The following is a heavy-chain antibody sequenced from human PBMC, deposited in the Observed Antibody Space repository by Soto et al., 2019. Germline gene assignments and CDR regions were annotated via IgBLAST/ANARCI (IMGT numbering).Heavy chain of an antibody. Sequence: SETLCLTCTVSGGSISSYYWSWIRQPPGKGLEWIGYIYYSGSTNYNPSLKSRVTISVGTSKNQLSLKLSSVTAADTAVYYCARDLTGGAAAGGNWFDPWGQGTLVTVSS. J-gene: IGHJ5*02. D-gene: IGHD6-13*01. CDR1: GGSISSYY. V-gene: IGHV4-59*01. CDR2: IYYSGST. CDR3: ARDLTGGAAAGGNWFDP.